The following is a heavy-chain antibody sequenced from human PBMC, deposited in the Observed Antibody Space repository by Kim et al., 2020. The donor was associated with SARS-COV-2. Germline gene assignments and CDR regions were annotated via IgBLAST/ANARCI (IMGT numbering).Heavy chain of an antibody. Sequence: GGSLRLSCAASGFTFDDYGMSWVRQAPGKGLEWVSGINWNGGSTGYADSVKGRFTISRDNAKNSLYLQMNSLRAEDTALYYCARELGISPVGYYYYYGMDVWGQGTKVTVSS. CDR3: ARELGISPVGYYYYYGMDV. CDR2: INWNGGST. J-gene: IGHJ6*02. CDR1: GFTFDDYG. D-gene: IGHD1-26*01. V-gene: IGHV3-20*04.